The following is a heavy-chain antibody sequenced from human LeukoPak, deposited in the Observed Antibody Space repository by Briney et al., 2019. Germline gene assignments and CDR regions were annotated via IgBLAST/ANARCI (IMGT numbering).Heavy chain of an antibody. Sequence: PGGSLRLSCAASGFTFSNYAMHWVRQAPGKGLDWVALISYDGSNKYYADSVKGRFTISRDNSKNTLYLQMNSLRAEDTAVYYCAKNHFTQGYSIAAADGFDYWGQGTLVTVSS. J-gene: IGHJ4*02. V-gene: IGHV3-30-3*02. D-gene: IGHD6-13*01. CDR1: GFTFSNYA. CDR3: AKNHFTQGYSIAAADGFDY. CDR2: ISYDGSNK.